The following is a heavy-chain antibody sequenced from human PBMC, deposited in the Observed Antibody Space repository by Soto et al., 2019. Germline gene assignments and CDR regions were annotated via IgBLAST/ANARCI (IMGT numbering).Heavy chain of an antibody. CDR3: ARGANGGSGNRDY. D-gene: IGHD1-26*01. V-gene: IGHV3-74*01. CDR1: GFTFSSYG. J-gene: IGHJ4*02. Sequence: PGGSLRLSCAASGFTFSSYGMRWVRQAPGKGLVWVSRIKSDGSSTNYADSVKGRFTISRDNAKNKVYLQMNSLRAEDTAVYYWARGANGGSGNRDYWGQGTLVTVSS. CDR2: IKSDGSST.